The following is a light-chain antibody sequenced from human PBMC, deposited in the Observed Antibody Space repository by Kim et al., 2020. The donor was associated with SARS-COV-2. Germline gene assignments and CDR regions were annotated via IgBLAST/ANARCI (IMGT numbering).Light chain of an antibody. CDR1: QSVSSN. J-gene: IGKJ3*01. V-gene: IGKV3-15*01. CDR3: QQYNNWPVT. Sequence: VSPGERATLSCRASQSVSSNLAWYQQKPGQAPRLLIYGASTRATGIPARFSGSGSGTEFTLTISSLQSEDFAVYYCQQYNNWPVTFGPGTKVDIK. CDR2: GAS.